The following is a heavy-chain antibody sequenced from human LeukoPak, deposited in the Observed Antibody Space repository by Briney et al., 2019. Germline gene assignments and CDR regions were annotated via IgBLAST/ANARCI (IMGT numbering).Heavy chain of an antibody. CDR3: AREVSVTSWSYYYMDV. V-gene: IGHV4-34*01. D-gene: IGHD2-2*01. Sequence: PSETLSLTCAVYSLSFSGYYRSWIRQPPGKGLEWIGEINHSGSNNYNPSLKSRVTISVDTSKNQFSLKLSSMTAADTAVYYCAREVSVTSWSYYYMDVWGKGTTVTVSS. CDR1: SLSFSGYY. J-gene: IGHJ6*03. CDR2: INHSGSN.